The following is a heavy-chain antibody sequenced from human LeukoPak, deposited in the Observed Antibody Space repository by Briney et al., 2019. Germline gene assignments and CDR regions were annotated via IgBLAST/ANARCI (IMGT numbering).Heavy chain of an antibody. V-gene: IGHV3-7*01. CDR3: ASELGRTGGYDI. J-gene: IGHJ3*02. D-gene: IGHD3-22*01. CDR2: TNQDGRER. CDR1: GFSFSNNW. Sequence: GGSLRLSCLASGFSFSNNWMGWVRQAPGKGLEWLANTNQDGRERYYVDSVKGRFTISRDNAKNSLFLQMNSLGAEDMAVYYCASELGRTGGYDIWGQGTMVTVSS.